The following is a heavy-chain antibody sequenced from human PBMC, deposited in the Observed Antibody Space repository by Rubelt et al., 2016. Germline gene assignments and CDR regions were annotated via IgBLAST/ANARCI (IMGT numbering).Heavy chain of an antibody. CDR3: ARGKAAAGTRLRTRYFDY. J-gene: IGHJ4*02. D-gene: IGHD6-13*01. CDR1: GGSISSSSYY. Sequence: QLQLQESGPGLVKPSETLSLTCTVSGGSISSSSYYWGWIRQPPGKGLEWIGSIYYSGSTYYNPSLKGGVTRSVDTSKTHVSRSRSLVTAADTAVEYGARGKAAAGTRLRTRYFDYWGQGTLVTVSS. V-gene: IGHV4-39*02. CDR2: IYYSGST.